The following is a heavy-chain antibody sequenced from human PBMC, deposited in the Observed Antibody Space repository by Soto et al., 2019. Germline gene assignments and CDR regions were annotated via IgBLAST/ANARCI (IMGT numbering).Heavy chain of an antibody. V-gene: IGHV3-23*01. Sequence: EVQLLESGGGLVQPGGSLTLSCAASGFTFSGYAMSWVRQAPGKGLEWVSTISGGGGSAYYADSVKGRFTISRDNSKNRLSRRMKSLRAEDTAVYYCAKGGCSGSSCYPLDYWGQGTLVTVSS. CDR1: GFTFSGYA. CDR2: ISGGGGSA. J-gene: IGHJ4*02. D-gene: IGHD2-15*01. CDR3: AKGGCSGSSCYPLDY.